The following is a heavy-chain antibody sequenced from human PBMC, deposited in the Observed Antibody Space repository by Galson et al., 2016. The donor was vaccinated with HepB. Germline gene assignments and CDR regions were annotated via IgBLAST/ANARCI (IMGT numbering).Heavy chain of an antibody. CDR1: GGSISGTSYS. Sequence: SETLSLTCSVSGGSISGTSYSWGWIRQPPGKGLEWIASAYYSGATYYSNPSLKSRVTISVDSSKNQFSLRLSSVTAADTAVYYCARQFDIVILPAAIPWFDPWGQGTLVTVSS. V-gene: IGHV4-39*01. CDR2: AYYSGAT. D-gene: IGHD2-2*02. CDR3: ARQFDIVILPAAIPWFDP. J-gene: IGHJ5*02.